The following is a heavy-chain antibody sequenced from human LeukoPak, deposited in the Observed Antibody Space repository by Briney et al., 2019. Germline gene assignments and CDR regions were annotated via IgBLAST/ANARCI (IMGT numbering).Heavy chain of an antibody. CDR1: GGSISSSTYY. V-gene: IGHV4-39*01. J-gene: IGHJ4*02. CDR3: VKSGGYGLIDY. CDR2: IYYTGST. D-gene: IGHD1-26*01. Sequence: SETLSLTCTVSGGSISSSTYYWGWIRQPPGKGLEWIGNIYYTGSTYYNASLQSRVTISIDTSKNQFSLRLNSVTAADTAMYYCVKSGGYGLIDYWGQGTLVTVSS.